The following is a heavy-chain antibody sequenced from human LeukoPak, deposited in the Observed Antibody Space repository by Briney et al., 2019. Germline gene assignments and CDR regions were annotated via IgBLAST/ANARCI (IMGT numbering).Heavy chain of an antibody. V-gene: IGHV1-69*05. CDR3: ARDQGSLTRSWYTGY. J-gene: IGHJ4*02. D-gene: IGHD6-13*01. CDR1: GGTFSSYA. Sequence: SSVKVSCKASGGTFSSYAISWVRQAPGKGLEWMSSIIHIVDTTYYAQNVQGRFTITTDESTSTVYMQMSSLRSEDTAVYFCARDQGSLTRSWYTGYWGQGTQVTVSS. CDR2: IIHIVDTT.